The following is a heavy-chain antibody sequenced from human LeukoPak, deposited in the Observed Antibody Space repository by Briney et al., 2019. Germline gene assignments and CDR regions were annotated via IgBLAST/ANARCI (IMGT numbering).Heavy chain of an antibody. CDR2: INHSVST. CDR3: ARLEGSSWYEGWFDP. D-gene: IGHD6-13*01. CDR1: GGSFSGYY. Sequence: PSETLSLTCAVYGGSFSGYYWSWIRQPPGKGLEWIGEINHSVSTNYNPSLKSRVTISVDTSKNQFSLKLSSVTAADTAVYYCARLEGSSWYEGWFDPWGQGTLVTVSS. V-gene: IGHV4-34*01. J-gene: IGHJ5*02.